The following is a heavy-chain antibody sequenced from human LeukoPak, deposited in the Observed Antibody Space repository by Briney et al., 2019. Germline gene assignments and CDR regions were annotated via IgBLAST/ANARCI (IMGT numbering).Heavy chain of an antibody. V-gene: IGHV3-9*01. D-gene: IGHD3-10*01. CDR2: NSWNSGSI. J-gene: IGHJ6*02. CDR1: GFTFDDYA. Sequence: PGGSLRLSCAVSGFTFDDYAMHWVRQAPGKGLEWVSGNSWNSGSIGYAGPVKVRFTISRDNAKNSLYLQMNSLRAEDTALYYCAKDDYYGSGSTPGGMDVWGQGTTVTVSS. CDR3: AKDDYYGSGSTPGGMDV.